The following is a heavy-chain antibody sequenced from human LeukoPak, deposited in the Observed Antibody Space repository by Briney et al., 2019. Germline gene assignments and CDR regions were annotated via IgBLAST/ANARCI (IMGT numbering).Heavy chain of an antibody. CDR2: ISGSGSDT. CDR3: ARGGDFWSGYSRGYYMDV. Sequence: GGSLRLSCAVSGFTFSNYAMSWVRQAPGKGLEWVSLISGSGSDTYYGDSVKGRFTISRDNSKNTLYLQMNSLRAEDTAVYYCARGGDFWSGYSRGYYMDVWGKGTTVTVSS. V-gene: IGHV3-23*01. D-gene: IGHD3-3*01. CDR1: GFTFSNYA. J-gene: IGHJ6*03.